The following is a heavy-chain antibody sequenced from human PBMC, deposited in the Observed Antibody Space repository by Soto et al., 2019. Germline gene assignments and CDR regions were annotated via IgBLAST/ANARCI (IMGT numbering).Heavy chain of an antibody. D-gene: IGHD6-25*01. CDR1: GFTFSTYG. J-gene: IGHJ6*02. Sequence: QVQLVESGGGVVQPGRSLRLSCAASGFTFSTYGMHWVRQAPGKGLEWVAVISYDGSNKYYADSVKGRFTISRDNSKNTLYLQMNSLRPEDTAVYYFAKDLLRPGRAYGMDVWAQGTTVTVSS. CDR3: AKDLLRPGRAYGMDV. CDR2: ISYDGSNK. V-gene: IGHV3-30*18.